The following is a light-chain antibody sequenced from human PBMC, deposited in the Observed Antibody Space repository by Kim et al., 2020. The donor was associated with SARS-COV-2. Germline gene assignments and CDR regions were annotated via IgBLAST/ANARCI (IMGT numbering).Light chain of an antibody. Sequence: DIQMTQSPSSVSASVGDRVTITCRASQYISRWLAWYQQKPGKAPKLLIYAASSFQSGVPSRFSGSTPGTDFTLTISGLQPEDVATYYCQQANSFPLTFGGGTKVDIK. CDR1: QYISRW. CDR2: AAS. CDR3: QQANSFPLT. J-gene: IGKJ4*01. V-gene: IGKV1-12*01.